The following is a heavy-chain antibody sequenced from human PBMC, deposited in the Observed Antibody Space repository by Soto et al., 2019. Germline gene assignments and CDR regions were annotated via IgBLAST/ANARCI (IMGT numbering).Heavy chain of an antibody. J-gene: IGHJ6*02. V-gene: IGHV3-21*01. D-gene: IGHD3-9*01. CDR3: ARVGLPYFDWLSRSVDYGMDV. Sequence: PGGSLRLSCAASGFTFSSYSMNWVRQAPGKGLEWVSSISSSSSYIYYADSVKGRFTISRDNAKNSLYLQMNSLRAEDTAVYYCARVGLPYFDWLSRSVDYGMDVWGQGTTVTVSS. CDR2: ISSSSSYI. CDR1: GFTFSSYS.